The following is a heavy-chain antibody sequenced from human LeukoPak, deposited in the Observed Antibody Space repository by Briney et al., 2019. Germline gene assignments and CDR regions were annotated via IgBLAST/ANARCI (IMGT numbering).Heavy chain of an antibody. CDR1: GYTFTSYG. Sequence: ASVKVSCKASGYTFTSYGISWVRQAPGQGLEWMGWISAYNGNTNYAQKRQGRVTMTTDTSTSTAYMELRSLRSDDTAVYYCASMTRADYDFWSGYSDTYYYYYYMDVWGKGTTVTVSS. CDR3: ASMTRADYDFWSGYSDTYYYYYYMDV. D-gene: IGHD3-3*01. CDR2: ISAYNGNT. J-gene: IGHJ6*03. V-gene: IGHV1-18*01.